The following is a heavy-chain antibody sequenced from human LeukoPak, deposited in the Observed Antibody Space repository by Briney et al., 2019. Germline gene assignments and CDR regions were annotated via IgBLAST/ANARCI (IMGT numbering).Heavy chain of an antibody. CDR1: GFTFSSYS. J-gene: IGHJ4*02. CDR3: ARGPYGDYSYFDY. D-gene: IGHD4-17*01. CDR2: ISSSSSTI. V-gene: IGHV3-48*01. Sequence: GGSLRLSCAAPGFTFSSYSMNWVRQAPGKGLEWVSYISSSSSTIYYADSVKGRFTISRDNAKNSLYLQMNSLRAEDTAVYYCARGPYGDYSYFDYWGQGTLVTVSS.